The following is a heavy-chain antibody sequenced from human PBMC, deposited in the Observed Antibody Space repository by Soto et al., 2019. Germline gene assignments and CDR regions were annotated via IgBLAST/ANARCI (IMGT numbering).Heavy chain of an antibody. CDR2: IYYSGST. J-gene: IGHJ4*02. D-gene: IGHD6-6*01. Sequence: TLSLTCTVSGGSISSGGYYWSWIRQHPGKGLEWIGYIYYSGSTYHNPSLKSRVTISVDTSKNQFSLKLSSVTAADTAVYYCSRVGRPEYYFEYWGKGTLVTVSS. V-gene: IGHV4-31*03. CDR1: GGSISSGGYY. CDR3: SRVGRPEYYFEY.